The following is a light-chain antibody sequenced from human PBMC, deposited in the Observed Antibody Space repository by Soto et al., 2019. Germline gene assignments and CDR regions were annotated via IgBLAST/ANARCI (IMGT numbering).Light chain of an antibody. CDR3: CSYTTTNTRI. V-gene: IGLV2-14*03. CDR2: AVN. Sequence: QSALTQPASVSGSPGQSIAISCTATSSDVGDYNYVSWYQQHPGKAPKLIIYAVNSRPSGVSDRFSGSKSGNTASLTISGLQDEDEADYYCCSYTTTNTRIFGGGTKLTVL. J-gene: IGLJ2*01. CDR1: SSDVGDYNY.